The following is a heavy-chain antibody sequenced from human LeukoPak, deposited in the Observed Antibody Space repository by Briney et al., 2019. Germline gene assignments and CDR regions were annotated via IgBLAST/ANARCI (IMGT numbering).Heavy chain of an antibody. CDR1: GYTFTGYY. D-gene: IGHD4-17*01. CDR2: INPNSGGT. J-gene: IGHJ6*03. CDR3: ARDPTVTTFGYYYYYMDV. Sequence: ASVKVSCKASGYTFTGYYMHWVRQAPGQGLEWMGWINPNSGGTNYAQKSQGRVTMTRDTSISTAYMELSRLRSDDTAVYYCARDPTVTTFGYYYYYMDVWGKGTTVTISS. V-gene: IGHV1-2*02.